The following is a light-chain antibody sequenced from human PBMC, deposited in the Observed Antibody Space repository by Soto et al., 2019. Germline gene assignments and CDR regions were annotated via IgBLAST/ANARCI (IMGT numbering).Light chain of an antibody. Sequence: IVLTQSPATLSLSPGERATLSCRASQSVSSYLAWYQQKPGQAPRLLIYDASNRATGIPARFSGSGSGTDFTLTISSLEPEDFAVYYCQQRSNWPTSGQGTKV. CDR2: DAS. CDR3: QQRSNWPT. CDR1: QSVSSY. J-gene: IGKJ1*01. V-gene: IGKV3-11*01.